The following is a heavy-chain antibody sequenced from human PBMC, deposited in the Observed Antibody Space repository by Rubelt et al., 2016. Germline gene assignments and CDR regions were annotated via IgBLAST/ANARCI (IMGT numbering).Heavy chain of an antibody. Sequence: QVQLVQSGAEVKKPGASVKVSCKASGYTFTSYAMHWVRQAPGQRLEWMGWINAGNGNTKYSQKVQGRVTITRDTSASTADMELSSLRSEDTAVYYCARDGAFPLGSGFEKRSDYWGQGTLVTVSS. CDR2: INAGNGNT. CDR1: GYTFTSYA. D-gene: IGHD3-10*01. CDR3: ARDGAFPLGSGFEKRSDY. V-gene: IGHV1-3*01. J-gene: IGHJ4*02.